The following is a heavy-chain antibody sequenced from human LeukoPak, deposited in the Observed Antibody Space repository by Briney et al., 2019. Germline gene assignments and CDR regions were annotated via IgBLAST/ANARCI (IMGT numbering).Heavy chain of an antibody. V-gene: IGHV1-2*02. Sequence: RASVKVSCKASGYTFSGYYMHWVRQAPGQGLEWMGWINPNSGGTNYAQKFQGRVTMTRDTSISTAYMELSKLRSDDTAVYYCARDQYCGDDCLLDWFDPWGQGTLVTVSS. D-gene: IGHD2-21*02. CDR1: GYTFSGYY. J-gene: IGHJ5*02. CDR3: ARDQYCGDDCLLDWFDP. CDR2: INPNSGGT.